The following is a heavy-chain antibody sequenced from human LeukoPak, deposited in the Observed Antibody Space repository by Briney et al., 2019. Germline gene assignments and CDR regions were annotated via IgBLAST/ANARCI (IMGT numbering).Heavy chain of an antibody. CDR2: ISYDGSNK. Sequence: GGSLRLSCAASGFTFSSYAMHWVRHAPGKGLEWVAVISYDGSNKYYADSVKGRFTISRDNSKNTLYLQMNSLRAEDTAVYYCASTTDYYYYGMDVWGQGTTVTVSS. D-gene: IGHD4-11*01. CDR3: ASTTDYYYYGMDV. V-gene: IGHV3-30-3*01. CDR1: GFTFSSYA. J-gene: IGHJ6*02.